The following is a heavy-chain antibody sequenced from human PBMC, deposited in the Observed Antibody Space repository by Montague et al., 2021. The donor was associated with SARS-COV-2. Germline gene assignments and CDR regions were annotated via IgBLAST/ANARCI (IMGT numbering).Heavy chain of an antibody. V-gene: IGHV4-28*01. CDR3: ATGFSGYSSSWFDKPLLEVEHAGPEFDY. J-gene: IGHJ4*02. CDR2: IYYSGST. Sequence: SETLSLTCAVSGYSISSSNWWGWIRQPPGKGLEWIGYIYYSGSTYYNPSLKSRVTMSVDTSKNQFSLKLSSVTAMDTAVYYCATGFSGYSSSWFDKPLLEVEHAGPEFDYWGQGTLVTVSS. CDR1: GYSISSSNW. D-gene: IGHD6-13*01.